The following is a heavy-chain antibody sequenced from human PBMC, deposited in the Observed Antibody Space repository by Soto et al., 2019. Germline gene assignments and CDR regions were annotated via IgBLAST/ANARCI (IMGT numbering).Heavy chain of an antibody. CDR1: GYTFTSYD. CDR2: MNPNSGNT. CDR3: ARGFWAGEGFEF. Sequence: ASVKVSCKASGYTFTSYDINWVRQATGQGLEWMGWMNPNSGNTGYAQKFQGRVTMTRNTSISTAYMELSSLRSEDTAVYYGARGFWAGEGFEFWGQGTLVTVSS. J-gene: IGHJ4*02. D-gene: IGHD3-16*01. V-gene: IGHV1-8*01.